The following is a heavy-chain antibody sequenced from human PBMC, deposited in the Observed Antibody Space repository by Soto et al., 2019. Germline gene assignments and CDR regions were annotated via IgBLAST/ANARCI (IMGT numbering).Heavy chain of an antibody. D-gene: IGHD1-26*01. CDR1: GFTFSSYS. J-gene: IGHJ4*02. V-gene: IGHV3-48*01. CDR2: ISSSSSTI. CDR3: ARDYSGSYYEVDY. Sequence: EVQLVESGGGLVQPGGSLRLSCAASGFTFSSYSMNWVRQAPGKGLEWVSYISSSSSTIYYADSVKGRFTISRDNAKNSLYLQMNSLRAEDTAVYYCARDYSGSYYEVDYWGQGTLVTVSS.